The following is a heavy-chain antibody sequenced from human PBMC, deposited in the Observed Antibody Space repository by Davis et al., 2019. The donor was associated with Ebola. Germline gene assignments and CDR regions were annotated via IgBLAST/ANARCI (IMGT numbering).Heavy chain of an antibody. CDR2: LYHGGGT. CDR1: GGYISGYY. Sequence: GSLRLSCTVSGGYISGYYWSWIRQPPGKGLEWIGNLYHGGGTNYSPSLKSRLTISVDTSKNQFSLELSSVTAADTAVYYCARVAYYYDSSGYNRGAFDIWGQGTMVTVSS. V-gene: IGHV4-59*08. D-gene: IGHD3-22*01. J-gene: IGHJ3*02. CDR3: ARVAYYYDSSGYNRGAFDI.